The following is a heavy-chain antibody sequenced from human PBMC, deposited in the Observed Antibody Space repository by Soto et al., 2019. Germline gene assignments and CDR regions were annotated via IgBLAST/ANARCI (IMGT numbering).Heavy chain of an antibody. V-gene: IGHV4-30-2*01. D-gene: IGHD6-13*01. CDR2: IYHSGST. CDR3: ARRVAAAGTGYFDY. J-gene: IGHJ4*02. Sequence: SETLSPTCAVSGGSISSGGYSWSWIRQPPGKGLEWIGYIYHSGSTYYNPSLKSRVTISVDRSKNQFSLKLSSVTAADTAVYYCARRVAAAGTGYFDYWGQGTLVTVS. CDR1: GGSISSGGYS.